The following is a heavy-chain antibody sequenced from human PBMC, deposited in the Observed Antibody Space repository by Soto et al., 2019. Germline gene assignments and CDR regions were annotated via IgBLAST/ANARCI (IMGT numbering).Heavy chain of an antibody. D-gene: IGHD3-16*01. CDR1: GYIFVNYG. Sequence: QVQLVQSGDEVKKPGASVKVSCKASGYIFVNYGIAWVRQAPGQGLEWMGWISHYTGNTHSATKIQGRLTMTTDTSTSTAYMDLGSLTSDDTAVYYCVMVDNYVTPTPQDVWGQGTTVTVS. J-gene: IGHJ6*02. CDR3: VMVDNYVTPTPQDV. V-gene: IGHV1-18*01. CDR2: ISHYTGNT.